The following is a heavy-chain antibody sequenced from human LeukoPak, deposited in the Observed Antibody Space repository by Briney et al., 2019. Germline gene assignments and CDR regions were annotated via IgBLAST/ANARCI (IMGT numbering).Heavy chain of an antibody. D-gene: IGHD3-9*01. CDR3: ARDSEILTGYYSYYYYYMDV. J-gene: IGHJ6*03. CDR1: GYTFTGYY. Sequence: ASVKVSCKASGYTFTGYYMHWVRQAPGQGLEWMGWINPNSGGTNYAQKFQGRVTMTRDTSISTAYMELSRLRSDDTAVYYCARDSEILTGYYSYYYYYMDVWGKGTTVTVSS. V-gene: IGHV1-2*02. CDR2: INPNSGGT.